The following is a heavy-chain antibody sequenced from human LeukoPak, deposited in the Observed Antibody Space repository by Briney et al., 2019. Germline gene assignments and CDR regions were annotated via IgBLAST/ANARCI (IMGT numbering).Heavy chain of an antibody. D-gene: IGHD1-26*01. V-gene: IGHV3-48*03. CDR3: AKDRWELPN. Sequence: GGSLRLSCAASGFTFSSYEMNWVRQAPGKGLEWVSYISSSGSTIYYADSVKGRFTISRDNSKNTLYLQMNSLRAEDTAVYYCAKDRWELPNWGQGTLVTVSS. CDR2: ISSSGSTI. J-gene: IGHJ4*02. CDR1: GFTFSSYE.